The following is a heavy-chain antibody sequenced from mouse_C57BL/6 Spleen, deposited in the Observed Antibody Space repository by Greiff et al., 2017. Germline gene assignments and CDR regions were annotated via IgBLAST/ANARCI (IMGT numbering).Heavy chain of an antibody. D-gene: IGHD2-5*01. V-gene: IGHV2-3*01. CDR1: GFSLTSYG. J-gene: IGHJ3*01. CDR3: AKEDSKETWFAY. Sequence: QVQLQQSGPGLVAPSQRLSITCTASGFSLTSYGVSWVRQPPGKGLEWLGVIWGDGGTNYHSALISRLSISKDNAKSQVFLKLNSLQTDDTATYYCAKEDSKETWFAYWGQGTLVTVSA. CDR2: IWGDGGT.